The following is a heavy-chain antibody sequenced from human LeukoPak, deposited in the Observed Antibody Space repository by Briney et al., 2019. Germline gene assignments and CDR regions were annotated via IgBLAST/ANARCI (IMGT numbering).Heavy chain of an antibody. J-gene: IGHJ6*03. V-gene: IGHV4-38-2*02. CDR1: GYSISSGYY. CDR3: ARLAALRGFYYYMDV. D-gene: IGHD6-6*01. CDR2: IYRDGNT. Sequence: SETLSLTCTVSGYSISSGYYWGWIRQPPGKGPEWVANIYRDGNTYYSPSLKSRVTISVDTSKNQFYLRLSSVTAADTAMYYCARLAALRGFYYYMDVWGKGTTVTVSS.